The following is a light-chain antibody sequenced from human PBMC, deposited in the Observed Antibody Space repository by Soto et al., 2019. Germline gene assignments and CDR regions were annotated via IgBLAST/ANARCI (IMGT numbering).Light chain of an antibody. CDR2: AAS. CDR1: QSINNRY. J-gene: IGKJ3*01. V-gene: IGKV3-20*01. CDR3: QQFGSSPGFT. Sequence: EIVLTQSPGTLSLSPGERATLSCTATQSINNRYLAWYQQKPGQAPRLLIYAASSRATGIPATFSGSGSGTYFTLTISRMEADDFAVYYCQQFGSSPGFTFGPGTKVDIK.